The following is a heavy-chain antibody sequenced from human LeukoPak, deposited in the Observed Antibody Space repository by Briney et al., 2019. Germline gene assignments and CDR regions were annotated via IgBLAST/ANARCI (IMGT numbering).Heavy chain of an antibody. D-gene: IGHD4-11*01. CDR3: AICLTTVSSYNWFDP. J-gene: IGHJ5*02. V-gene: IGHV4-34*08. CDR2: INHSGST. CDR1: GGTFSGYY. Sequence: SETLSLTCAVYGGTFSGYYWSWIRQPPGKGLEWIGEINHSGSTNYNPSLKSRVTISVDTSKNQFSLKLSSVTAADTAVYYCAICLTTVSSYNWFDPLGQGTLVTVSS.